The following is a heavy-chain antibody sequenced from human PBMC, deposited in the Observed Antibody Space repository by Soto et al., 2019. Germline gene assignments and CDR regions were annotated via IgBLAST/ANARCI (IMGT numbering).Heavy chain of an antibody. Sequence: LENPFPPRVFSYKSISKDIWWDWVSKPPGQGLEWIGQVNHPKGHLYKTALRSRVTVSPQILNSKIFLEVHSIGEADTEVYYCARAGSWNLDSWGQGTTVTVYS. V-gene: IGHV4-4*02. J-gene: IGHJ4*02. CDR2: VNHPKGH. CDR3: ARAGSWNLDS. D-gene: IGHD1-1*01. CDR1: YKSISKDIW.